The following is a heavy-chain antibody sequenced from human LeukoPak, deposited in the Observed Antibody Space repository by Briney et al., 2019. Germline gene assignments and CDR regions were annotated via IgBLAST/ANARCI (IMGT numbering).Heavy chain of an antibody. Sequence: SQTLSLTCAIPGDSVSSNNAGWTWIRQPPSRGLEWLGRTYYRSKWYNDYAVSVKSRITISPDTSKNQFSLQLNSVTPEDTAVYYCARAVAGRLDYWGQGTLVTVSS. CDR3: ARAVAGRLDY. CDR1: GDSVSSNNAG. CDR2: TYYRSKWYN. J-gene: IGHJ4*02. V-gene: IGHV6-1*01. D-gene: IGHD6-19*01.